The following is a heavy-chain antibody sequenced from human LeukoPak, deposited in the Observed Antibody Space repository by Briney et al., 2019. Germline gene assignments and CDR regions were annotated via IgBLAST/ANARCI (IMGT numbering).Heavy chain of an antibody. V-gene: IGHV3-74*01. CDR3: ARDYYDSSGYFDY. D-gene: IGHD3-22*01. J-gene: IGHJ4*02. CDR2: INSDGSGT. Sequence: GGSLRLSCAASGFTFSSYWMHWVRQAPGKGLAWVSRINSDGSGTTYADSVRGRFTISRDNAKNTLYLQMNSLKAEDTAVYYCARDYYDSSGYFDYWGQGTLVTVSS. CDR1: GFTFSSYW.